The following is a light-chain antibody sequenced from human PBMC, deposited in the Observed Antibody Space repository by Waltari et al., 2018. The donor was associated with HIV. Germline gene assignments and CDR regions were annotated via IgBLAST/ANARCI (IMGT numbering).Light chain of an antibody. CDR2: GAS. V-gene: IGKV3-20*01. CDR1: QSVG. J-gene: IGKJ2*03. Sequence: EIVLTQSPGTLSLSPGERATLTCRASQSVGLAWYQQKPGQAPWLLIYGASSRATGIPDRFRGSGSGTDFTLTITRLEPEDFAVYYCQQYGGSPYSFGQGTKLEIK. CDR3: QQYGGSPYS.